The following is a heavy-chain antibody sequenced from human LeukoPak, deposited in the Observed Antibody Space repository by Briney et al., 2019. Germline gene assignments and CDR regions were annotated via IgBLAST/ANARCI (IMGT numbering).Heavy chain of an antibody. Sequence: GGSLRLSCAASGFTFSSYGMHWVRQAPGKGLEWVAVISYDGSNKYYADSVKGRFTISRDNSKNTLYLQMNSLRAEDTAVYYCAEDRGSSRWYLLGHYYYYYGMDVWGQGTTVTVSS. D-gene: IGHD6-19*01. CDR3: AEDRGSSRWYLLGHYYYYYGMDV. CDR2: ISYDGSNK. V-gene: IGHV3-30*18. CDR1: GFTFSSYG. J-gene: IGHJ6*02.